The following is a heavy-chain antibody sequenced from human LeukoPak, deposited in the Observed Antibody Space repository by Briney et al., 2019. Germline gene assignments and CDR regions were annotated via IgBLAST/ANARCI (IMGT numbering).Heavy chain of an antibody. V-gene: IGHV3-30*18. D-gene: IGHD2-2*01. CDR1: GFTLSNYG. J-gene: IGHJ4*02. CDR3: AKDGPSRQPVIPPAVDY. CDR2: ISYDGSNK. Sequence: GGSLRLSCAPSGFTLSNYGMQWVRQAPGKGLEWVAIISYDGSNKYYADSVKGRFTISRDNSKNTLYLQMNSLRAEDTAVYYCAKDGPSRQPVIPPAVDYWGQGTLVTVSS.